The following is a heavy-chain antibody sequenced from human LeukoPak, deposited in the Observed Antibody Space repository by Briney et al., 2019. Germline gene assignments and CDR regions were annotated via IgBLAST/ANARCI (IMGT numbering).Heavy chain of an antibody. CDR1: GFILSSYA. J-gene: IGHJ4*02. CDR2: ISTSGGST. V-gene: IGHV3-23*01. D-gene: IGHD1-26*01. CDR3: AKRGWDLVVY. Sequence: GGSLRLAXAAYGFILSSYAMSWVRQAPGKGLEWVSAISTSGGSTYYADSVKGRFTISRDNSKNTLYLQMNSLRAEDTAVYYCAKRGWDLVVYWGQGTLVTVSS.